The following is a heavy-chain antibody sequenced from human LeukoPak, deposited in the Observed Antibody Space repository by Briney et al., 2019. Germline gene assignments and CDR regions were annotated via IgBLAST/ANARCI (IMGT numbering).Heavy chain of an antibody. CDR3: ARGAPYSSSWYR. Sequence: SETLSLTCTVSSGSISSYYWSWIRQPPRKGLEWIAYIYYSGSTNYNPSLKSRVTISVDTSKNQFSLKLSSVTAADTAVYYCARGAPYSSSWYRWGQGTLVTVSS. CDR1: SGSISSYY. CDR2: IYYSGST. V-gene: IGHV4-59*01. J-gene: IGHJ5*02. D-gene: IGHD6-13*01.